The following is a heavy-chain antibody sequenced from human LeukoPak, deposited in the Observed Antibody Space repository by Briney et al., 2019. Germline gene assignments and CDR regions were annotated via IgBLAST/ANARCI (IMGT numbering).Heavy chain of an antibody. CDR3: ARLVGAGFFDY. CDR2: IYTSGST. J-gene: IGHJ4*02. Sequence: SETLSLTCTVSAGSISSYYWSWIRQPPGKGLEWIGYIYTSGSTNYNPSLKSRVTISVDTSKNQFSLKLSSVTAADTAVYYCARLVGAGFFDYWGQGTLVTVSS. CDR1: AGSISSYY. V-gene: IGHV4-4*09. D-gene: IGHD1-26*01.